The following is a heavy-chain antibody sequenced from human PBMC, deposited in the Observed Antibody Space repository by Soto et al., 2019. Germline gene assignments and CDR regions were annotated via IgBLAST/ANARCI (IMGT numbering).Heavy chain of an antibody. V-gene: IGHV3-48*01. CDR2: ISSSSSTI. J-gene: IGHJ4*02. CDR1: GFTFSSDS. Sequence: GGSLRLSCAAAGFTFSSDSINWVRQAPGKGLEWVSYISSSSSTIYYADSVKGRFTISRDNAKNSLYLQMNSLRAEDTAVYYCAGDVGYTVGPFAYRVKGTLVPVSP. CDR3: AGDVGYTVGPFAY. D-gene: IGHD5-12*01.